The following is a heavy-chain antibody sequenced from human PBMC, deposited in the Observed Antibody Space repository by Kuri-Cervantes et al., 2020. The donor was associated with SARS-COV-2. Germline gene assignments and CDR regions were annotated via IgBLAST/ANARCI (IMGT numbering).Heavy chain of an antibody. CDR3: ARLYYYDSSGYYSPDY. J-gene: IGHJ4*02. Sequence: GESLKISCAASGFTFSSYDMSWVRQAPGKGLEWVAGIGSYGVTTYYADSVKGRFAVSRDNSKNTLSLQMNSLRAEDTAVYYCARLYYYDSSGYYSPDYWGQGTLVTVSS. CDR1: GFTFSSYD. V-gene: IGHV3-23*01. D-gene: IGHD3-22*01. CDR2: IGSYGVTT.